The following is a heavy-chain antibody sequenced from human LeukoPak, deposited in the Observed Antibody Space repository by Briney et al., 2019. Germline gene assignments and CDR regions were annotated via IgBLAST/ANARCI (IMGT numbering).Heavy chain of an antibody. CDR1: GDSVSSNSAA. J-gene: IGHJ3*02. CDR2: TYYRSKWYN. Sequence: SQTLSLTCAISGDSVSSNSAAWNWIRQSPSRGLEWLGRTYYRSKWYNDYAVSVKSRITINPDTSKNQFSLQLNSVTPEDTAVYXXXXXXXXEPSSWSQWGDAFDIWGQGTMVTVSS. V-gene: IGHV6-1*01. D-gene: IGHD6-13*01. CDR3: XXXXXXEPSSWSQWGDAFDI.